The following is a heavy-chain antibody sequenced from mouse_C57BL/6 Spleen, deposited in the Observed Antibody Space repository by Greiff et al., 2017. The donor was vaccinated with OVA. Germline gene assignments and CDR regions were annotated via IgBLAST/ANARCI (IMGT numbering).Heavy chain of an antibody. CDR2: ISNGGGST. CDR1: GFTFSDYY. V-gene: IGHV5-12*01. CDR3: ARPYYSSMDY. Sequence: EVKLVESGGGLVQPGGSLKLSCAASGFTFSDYYMYWVRQTPEKRLEWVAYISNGGGSTYYPDTVKGRFTISRDNAKNTLYLHMSRLKSDDTAIYYCARPYYSSMDYWGQGTSVTVSS. J-gene: IGHJ4*01.